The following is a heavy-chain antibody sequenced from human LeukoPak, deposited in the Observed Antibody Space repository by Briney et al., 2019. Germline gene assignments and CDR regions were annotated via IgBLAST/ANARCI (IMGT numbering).Heavy chain of an antibody. Sequence: GGPVRLSCAPSGFTFSSYSMKWARQAPGKGLEWVSFISSSGTYIYYADSRKVESPISRDNAKNSLYLQMNSLRAEDTAVYYCAREVPPVAKYYFDYWGQRTLGSASS. CDR3: AREVPPVAKYYFDY. J-gene: IGHJ4*02. CDR1: GFTFSSYS. CDR2: ISSSGTYI. V-gene: IGHV3-21*01. D-gene: IGHD2-2*01.